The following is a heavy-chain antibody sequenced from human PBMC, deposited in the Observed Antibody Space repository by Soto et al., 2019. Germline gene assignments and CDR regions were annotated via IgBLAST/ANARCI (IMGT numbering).Heavy chain of an antibody. J-gene: IGHJ4*02. D-gene: IGHD6-25*01. Sequence: ASVKVCCTASGYAFTGYYIHWVRQAPGQGLEXXGXXNXXXXXAXXVQKFQGRVSMTRDTSINTAYLQLNSLSSDDAAVYYCARLHSGAFDYWGQGTLVTASS. V-gene: IGHV1-2*02. CDR3: ARLHSGAFDY. CDR1: GYAFTGYY. CDR2: XNXXXXXA.